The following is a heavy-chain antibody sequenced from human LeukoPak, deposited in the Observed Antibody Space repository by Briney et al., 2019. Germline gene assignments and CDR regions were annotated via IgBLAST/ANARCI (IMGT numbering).Heavy chain of an antibody. CDR3: ARDVVVVAATIGYFDY. J-gene: IGHJ4*02. V-gene: IGHV4-4*07. D-gene: IGHD2-15*01. Sequence: PSETLSLTCTVSGGSISSYYWSWIRQPAGKGLEWIGRIHTSGSTNYNPSLKSRVTMSVDTSKNQFSLKLSSVTAADTAVYYCARDVVVVAATIGYFDYWGQGTLVTVSS. CDR2: IHTSGST. CDR1: GGSISSYY.